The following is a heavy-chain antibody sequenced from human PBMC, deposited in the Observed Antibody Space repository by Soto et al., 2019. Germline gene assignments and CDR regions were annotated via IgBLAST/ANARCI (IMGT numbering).Heavy chain of an antibody. Sequence: ASVKVSCKASGYTFTGYYMHWVRQAPGQGLEWMGWINPNSGGTNYAQKFQGWVTMTRDTSINTAYMELSRLRSDDTAVYYCARPGYCSGGSCEAADAFDIWGQGTMVTVSS. J-gene: IGHJ3*02. V-gene: IGHV1-2*04. CDR3: ARPGYCSGGSCEAADAFDI. CDR1: GYTFTGYY. CDR2: INPNSGGT. D-gene: IGHD2-15*01.